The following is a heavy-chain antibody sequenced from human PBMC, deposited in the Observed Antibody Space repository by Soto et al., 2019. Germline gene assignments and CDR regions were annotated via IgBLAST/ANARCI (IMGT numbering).Heavy chain of an antibody. CDR2: IYYTGTT. J-gene: IGHJ4*02. V-gene: IGHV4-31*03. D-gene: IGHD3-3*01. CDR1: GDSISSGGHY. CDR3: ARAGPYDFWSGYPFEY. Sequence: QVQLQESGPRLVKPSQTVSLTCTVSGDSISSGGHYWTWIRQHPGKGLEWIGFIYYTGTTYYNPSLPSRVSISVDTSKNQFSLELTSVTAADTAVYYCARAGPYDFWSGYPFEYWGQGTLVTVSS.